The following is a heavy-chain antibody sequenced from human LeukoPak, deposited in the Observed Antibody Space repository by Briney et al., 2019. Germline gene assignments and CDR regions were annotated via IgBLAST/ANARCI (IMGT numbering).Heavy chain of an antibody. Sequence: ASVKVSCKASGYTFIGYYMHWVRQAPGQGLEWMGWINPNTGGTNYAQKFQGRVTMTRDTSISTAYMELSRLRSDDTAVYYCARDRVRNPDAFDIWGQGTMVTVSS. CDR2: INPNTGGT. CDR3: ARDRVRNPDAFDI. J-gene: IGHJ3*02. D-gene: IGHD3-3*01. CDR1: GYTFIGYY. V-gene: IGHV1-2*02.